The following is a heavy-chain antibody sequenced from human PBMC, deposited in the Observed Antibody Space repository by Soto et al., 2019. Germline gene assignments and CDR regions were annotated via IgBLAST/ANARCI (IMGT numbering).Heavy chain of an antibody. V-gene: IGHV4-39*02. CDR2: IYYSGST. D-gene: IGHD3-10*01. CDR3: ARDQGFGELLSAANWFDP. J-gene: IGHJ5*02. Sequence: SETLSLTCTVSGGSISSSSYYWGWIRQAPGKGLEWIGSIYYSGSTYYNPSLKSRVTISVDTSKNQFSLKLSSVTAADTAVYYCARDQGFGELLSAANWFDPWGQGTLVTVSS. CDR1: GGSISSSSYY.